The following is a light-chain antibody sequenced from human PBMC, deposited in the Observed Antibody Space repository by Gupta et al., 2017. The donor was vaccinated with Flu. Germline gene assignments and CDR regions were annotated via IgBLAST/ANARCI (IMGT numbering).Light chain of an antibody. CDR1: PSINTW. V-gene: IGKV1-5*03. CDR3: QQYHTYPIT. J-gene: IGKJ2*01. Sequence: GDRVTITCRASPSINTWLAWYQQKSGKAPTVLIYKGSTLKSGVPSRFSGSGSGTEFTLTISGLQPDDFATYYCQQYHTYPITFGQGTKVEI. CDR2: KGS.